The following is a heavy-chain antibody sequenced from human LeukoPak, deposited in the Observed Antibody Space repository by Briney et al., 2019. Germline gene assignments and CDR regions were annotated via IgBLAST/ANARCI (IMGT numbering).Heavy chain of an antibody. V-gene: IGHV3-7*01. Sequence: PGGSLRLSCAASGFTFSSYWMSWVRQAPGKGLEWVANIKQDGSEKYYVDSVKGRFTISRDNAKNSLYLQMNSLRAEDTAVYYCAGEAYYDFWSGYPKRAFDIWGQGTMATVSS. D-gene: IGHD3-3*01. CDR1: GFTFSSYW. J-gene: IGHJ3*02. CDR3: AGEAYYDFWSGYPKRAFDI. CDR2: IKQDGSEK.